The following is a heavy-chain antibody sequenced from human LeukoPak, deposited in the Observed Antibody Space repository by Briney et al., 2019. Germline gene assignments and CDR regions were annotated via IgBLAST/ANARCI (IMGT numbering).Heavy chain of an antibody. V-gene: IGHV3-21*01. J-gene: IGHJ4*02. CDR2: VTASGTLE. CDR1: GFTFSGYS. Sequence: GGSLRLSCAASGFTFSGYSMNWVRQAPGKGLEWVSSVTASGTLEYYADSVAGRFTISRDSAQNAVSLQMNSLKAEDTAAYYCARGTGNSFDRWGQGILVTVSS. D-gene: IGHD3-9*01. CDR3: ARGTGNSFDR.